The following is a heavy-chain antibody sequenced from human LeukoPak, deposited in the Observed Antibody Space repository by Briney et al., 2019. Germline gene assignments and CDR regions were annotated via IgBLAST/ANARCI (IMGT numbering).Heavy chain of an antibody. CDR2: INSDGSST. CDR3: ARDSIAAAGIDY. V-gene: IGHV3-74*01. D-gene: IGHD6-13*01. CDR1: GFTFSSDW. J-gene: IGHJ4*02. Sequence: GGSLRLSCAASGFTFSSDWMHWVRQAPGKGLVWVSRINSDGSSTSYADSVKGRFTISRDNAKNTLYLQMNSLRAEDTAVYYCARDSIAAAGIDYWGQGTLVTVSS.